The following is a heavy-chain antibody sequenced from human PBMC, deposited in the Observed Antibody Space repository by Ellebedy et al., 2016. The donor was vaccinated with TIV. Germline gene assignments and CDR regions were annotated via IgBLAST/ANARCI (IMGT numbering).Heavy chain of an antibody. CDR2: IYYNGGT. Sequence: GSLRLSXTVSGGSISSSSYYWGWVRQPPGKGLEWIGSIYYNGGTYYNPSLRSRLTISVDTSKNQFSLKLSSVTAADTAVYYCARGRYLTGDRSYYFDYWGQGILVTVSS. J-gene: IGHJ4*02. V-gene: IGHV4-39*07. D-gene: IGHD7-27*01. CDR1: GGSISSSSYY. CDR3: ARGRYLTGDRSYYFDY.